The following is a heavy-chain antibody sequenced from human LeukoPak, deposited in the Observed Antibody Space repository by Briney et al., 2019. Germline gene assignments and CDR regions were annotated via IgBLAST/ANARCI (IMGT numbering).Heavy chain of an antibody. CDR2: ISGGGGST. D-gene: IGHD6-13*01. V-gene: IGHV3-23*01. Sequence: GGSLRLSCAASGFTFSSYAMSWVRQAPGKGLEWVSAISGGGGSTYYADSVKGRFTISRDNSKNTLYLQMNSLRAEDTAVYYCASSDIAAAGTIYYWGQGTLVTVSS. CDR3: ASSDIAAAGTIYY. CDR1: GFTFSSYA. J-gene: IGHJ4*02.